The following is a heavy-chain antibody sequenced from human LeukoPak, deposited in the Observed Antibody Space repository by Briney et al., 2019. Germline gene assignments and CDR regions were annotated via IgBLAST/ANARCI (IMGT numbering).Heavy chain of an antibody. CDR3: ARGRNYYDSSGYYGEYYFDY. J-gene: IGHJ4*02. CDR1: GGSFSGYY. D-gene: IGHD3-22*01. V-gene: IGHV4-34*01. Sequence: SETLSLTCAVYGGSFSGYYWSRIRQPPGKGLEWIGEINHSGSTNYNPSLKSRVTISVDTSKNQFSLKLSSVTAADTAVYYCARGRNYYDSSGYYGEYYFDYWGQGTLVTVSS. CDR2: INHSGST.